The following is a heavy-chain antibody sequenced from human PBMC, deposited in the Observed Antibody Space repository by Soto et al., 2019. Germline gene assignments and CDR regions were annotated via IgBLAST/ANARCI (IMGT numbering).Heavy chain of an antibody. Sequence: QVQLVESGGGVVQPGRSLRLSCAASGFTFSSYAMHSVRQAPGKGLEWVAVISYDGSNKYYADSVKGRFTISRDNSKNTLYLQMNSLRAEDTAVYYCARDGGGVDTAMGGGIDYWGQGTLVTVSS. J-gene: IGHJ4*02. V-gene: IGHV3-30-3*01. CDR3: ARDGGGVDTAMGGGIDY. CDR1: GFTFSSYA. CDR2: ISYDGSNK. D-gene: IGHD5-18*01.